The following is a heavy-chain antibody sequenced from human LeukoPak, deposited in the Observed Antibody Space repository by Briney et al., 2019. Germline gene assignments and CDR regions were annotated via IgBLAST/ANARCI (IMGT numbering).Heavy chain of an antibody. Sequence: GGSLRLSCAASGFTFSNYAMHWVRQAPGKGLEWVAVISYDGSNKYYADSVKGRFTISRDNSKYTLYLQMNSLSAEDTAVYYCAKVVGAAAAGYFDYWGQGTLVTVSS. CDR3: AKVVGAAAAGYFDY. D-gene: IGHD6-13*01. V-gene: IGHV3-30-3*01. J-gene: IGHJ4*02. CDR2: ISYDGSNK. CDR1: GFTFSNYA.